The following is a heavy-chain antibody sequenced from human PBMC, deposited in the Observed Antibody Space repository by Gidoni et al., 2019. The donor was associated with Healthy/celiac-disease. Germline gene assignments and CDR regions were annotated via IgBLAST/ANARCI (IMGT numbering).Heavy chain of an antibody. CDR3: ARGEVYGSVTIDY. V-gene: IGHV3-30*04. CDR2: ISYDGSNK. D-gene: IGHD3-10*01. Sequence: QVQLVESGGGVVQPGRSLRLSCAASGFPFSSYAMHWVRQAPGKGLEWVAVISYDGSNKYYADSVKGRFTISRDNSKNTLYLQMNSRRAEDTAVYYCARGEVYGSVTIDYWGQGTLVTVSS. J-gene: IGHJ4*02. CDR1: GFPFSSYA.